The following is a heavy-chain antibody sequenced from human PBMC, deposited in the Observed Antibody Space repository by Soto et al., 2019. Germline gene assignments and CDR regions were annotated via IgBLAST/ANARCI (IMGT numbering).Heavy chain of an antibody. CDR2: INPNSGGT. J-gene: IGHJ6*02. Sequence: QVQLVQSGAEVKKPGASVKVSCKASGYTFTGYYMHWVRQAPGQGLEWMGWINPNSGGTNYAQKFQGWVTMTRDTSISTGHIELSKLRSDDPAVDYCARDVGVVVLVAATPAGPFCGIEVWGQGTTVT. CDR3: ARDVGVVVLVAATPAGPFCGIEV. D-gene: IGHD2-15*01. V-gene: IGHV1-2*04. CDR1: GYTFTGYY.